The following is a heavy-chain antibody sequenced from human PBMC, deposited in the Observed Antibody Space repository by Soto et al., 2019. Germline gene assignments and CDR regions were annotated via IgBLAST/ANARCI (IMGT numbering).Heavy chain of an antibody. Sequence: QAQLVQSGAEEKKPGASVKVSCKASGYIFTTYAMHWVRQAPGQRLEWMGWINVGNGNTKYSQKLQGRVTITRDTSTSTVYMDLTSLRSEDTAVYCCARDEGILCSGNSCYSGFDPWGQGTLVTVSS. CDR2: INVGNGNT. CDR1: GYIFTTYA. J-gene: IGHJ5*02. D-gene: IGHD5-12*01. V-gene: IGHV1-3*05. CDR3: ARDEGILCSGNSCYSGFDP.